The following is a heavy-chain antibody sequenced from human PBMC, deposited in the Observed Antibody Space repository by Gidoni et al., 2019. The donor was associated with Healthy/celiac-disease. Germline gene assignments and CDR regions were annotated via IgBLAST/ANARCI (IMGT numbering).Heavy chain of an antibody. Sequence: EAQLLESGGGLVQPGVSLRLSCAASGFNFSSYAMSWARQAPGKGLEWVSAISGSGGSTYYADSVKGRFTISRDNSKNTLYLQMNSLRADDTAVYYCAKDRLGGYWWIFDYWGQGTLVTVSS. CDR2: ISGSGGST. V-gene: IGHV3-23*01. J-gene: IGHJ4*02. D-gene: IGHD2-15*01. CDR3: AKDRLGGYWWIFDY. CDR1: GFNFSSYA.